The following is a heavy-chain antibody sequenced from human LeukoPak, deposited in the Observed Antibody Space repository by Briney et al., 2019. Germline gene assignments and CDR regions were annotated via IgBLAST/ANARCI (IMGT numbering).Heavy chain of an antibody. Sequence: SETLSLTCTVSGDSISNHYWNWIRQPPGKGLERIGYMSSNGSNDYNPSLNSRVTLSVDTSRSLFSLTLTSVTAADTAVYYCGRHFRGPSGNYYTDSWGQGTLVTVSS. V-gene: IGHV4-59*08. D-gene: IGHD3-10*01. CDR1: GDSISNHY. CDR2: MSSNGSN. CDR3: GRHFRGPSGNYYTDS. J-gene: IGHJ5*01.